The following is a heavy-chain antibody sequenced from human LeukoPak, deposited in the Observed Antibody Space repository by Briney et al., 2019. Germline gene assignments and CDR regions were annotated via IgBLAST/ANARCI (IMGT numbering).Heavy chain of an antibody. Sequence: GGSLRLSCAASGFSFSSNTMNWVRQAPGKGLEWVSSISSSSTYIYYADSLKGRFTISRDNARNSLYLQVNSLRAEDTAVYYCARWDNYGMDVWGQGTTVTVSS. CDR2: ISSSSTYI. CDR1: GFSFSSNT. D-gene: IGHD1-26*01. V-gene: IGHV3-21*01. CDR3: ARWDNYGMDV. J-gene: IGHJ6*02.